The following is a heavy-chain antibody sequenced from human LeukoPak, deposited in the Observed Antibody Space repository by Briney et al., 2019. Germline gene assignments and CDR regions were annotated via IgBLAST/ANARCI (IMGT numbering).Heavy chain of an antibody. D-gene: IGHD6-6*01. Sequence: GRSLRLSCAASGFTFSSYGMHWVRQAPGKGLEWVAVISYDGSNKYYADSVKGRLTISRDNSKNTLYLQMNSLRAEDTAVYYCAKGGPALAARHLYYFDYWGQGTLVTVSS. CDR1: GFTFSSYG. CDR3: AKGGPALAARHLYYFDY. CDR2: ISYDGSNK. V-gene: IGHV3-30*18. J-gene: IGHJ4*02.